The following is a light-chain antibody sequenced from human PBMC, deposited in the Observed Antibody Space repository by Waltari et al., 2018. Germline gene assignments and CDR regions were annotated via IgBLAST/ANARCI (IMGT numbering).Light chain of an antibody. CDR3: QQYYSTPYT. CDR1: QGISNS. V-gene: IGKV1-NL1*01. J-gene: IGKJ2*01. CDR2: AAS. Sequence: DIQMTQSPSSLSASVGDRVTITCRASQGISNSLAWYQQKPGTAPKLLLYAASRLESGVPSRFSGSGAGTDDTLTISSLQPEDFATYYGQQYYSTPYTFGQGTKLEIK.